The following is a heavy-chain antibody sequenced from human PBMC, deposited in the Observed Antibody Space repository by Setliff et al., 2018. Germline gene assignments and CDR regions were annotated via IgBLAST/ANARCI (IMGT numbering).Heavy chain of an antibody. Sequence: ASVKVSCKASGYSFSTYAMHWVRQAPGQRLEWMGWINGGNGNTKYSQKFQGRITITRDTSAGTAYMEMSSLRSEDTAVYYCARDREYCSRTSCYIDYWGREPWSPSPQ. D-gene: IGHD2-2*02. CDR1: GYSFSTYA. CDR3: ARDREYCSRTSCYIDY. V-gene: IGHV1-3*01. CDR2: INGGNGNT. J-gene: IGHJ4*02.